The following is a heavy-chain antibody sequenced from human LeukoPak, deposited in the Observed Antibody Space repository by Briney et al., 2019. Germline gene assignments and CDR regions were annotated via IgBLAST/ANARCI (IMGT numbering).Heavy chain of an antibody. CDR3: ARDGLDGDYGVSCGNYFYGMDV. Sequence: TSETLSLACTVSGGSISSYYWSWIRQPAGKGLEWIGRIYTSGSTNYNPSLKSRVTMSVDTSKNQFSLKLSSVTAADTAVYYCARDGLDGDYGVSCGNYFYGMDVWGQGTTVTVSS. CDR2: IYTSGST. V-gene: IGHV4-4*07. D-gene: IGHD4-17*01. CDR1: GGSISSYY. J-gene: IGHJ6*02.